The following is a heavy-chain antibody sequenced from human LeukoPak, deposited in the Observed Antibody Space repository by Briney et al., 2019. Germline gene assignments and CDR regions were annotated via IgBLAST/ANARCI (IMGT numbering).Heavy chain of an antibody. V-gene: IGHV3-49*04. Sequence: GGSLRLSCTVSGFTFGDHAMSWVRQAPGKGLEWVGFIRSKTYGGTTEYAASVKGRFIISRDDSTSIAYLQLNSLKTEDTAVYYCTRGPIQLWLYHGMDVWGQGTTVTVSS. CDR2: IRSKTYGGTT. D-gene: IGHD5-18*01. CDR3: TRGPIQLWLYHGMDV. J-gene: IGHJ6*02. CDR1: GFTFGDHA.